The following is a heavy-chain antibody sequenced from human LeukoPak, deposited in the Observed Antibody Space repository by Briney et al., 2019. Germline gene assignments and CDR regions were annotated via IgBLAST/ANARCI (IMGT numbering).Heavy chain of an antibody. V-gene: IGHV4-38-2*01. Sequence: PSETLSLTCAVSGYSLSSGYYWGWIRQRPGKGLEWIVSIYQSGSTYYIPSLRSRVTIAVDTSKTQFSLKLSSVTAADTAVYYCARQDPGLYSSSYYSQHWGQGTLVTVSS. CDR1: GYSLSSGYY. J-gene: IGHJ1*01. D-gene: IGHD6-6*01. CDR3: ARQDPGLYSSSYYSQH. CDR2: IYQSGST.